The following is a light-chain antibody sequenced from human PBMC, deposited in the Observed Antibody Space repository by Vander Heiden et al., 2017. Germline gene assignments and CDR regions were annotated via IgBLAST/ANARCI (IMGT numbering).Light chain of an antibody. CDR2: AAS. CDR1: QSISSY. CDR3: QQCDSTSWT. J-gene: IGKJ1*01. Sequence: IQMTQSPSSLSASVGDRVTITCRASQSISSYLNWYQQKPGKAPKLLIYAASSLQSGVPSRFSGSGSGTDFTLTISRLQPEDFATYYCQQCDSTSWTFGQGTKVXIK. V-gene: IGKV1-39*01.